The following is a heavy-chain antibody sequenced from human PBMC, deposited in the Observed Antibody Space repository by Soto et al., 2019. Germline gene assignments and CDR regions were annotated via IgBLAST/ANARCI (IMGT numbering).Heavy chain of an antibody. V-gene: IGHV1-18*01. CDR2: ISAYNGNT. D-gene: IGHD2-15*01. J-gene: IGHJ6*02. CDR3: AREVVVAATDYYYYYGMDV. CDR1: GYTFTSDG. Sequence: QVQLVQSGAEVKKPGASVKVSCTASGYTFTSDGISWVRQAPGQGLEWLGCISAYNGNTNYAKKLQGRVTMTTDTSTSTAYMELRSLRSDDTAVYYCAREVVVAATDYYYYYGMDVWGQGTTVTVSS.